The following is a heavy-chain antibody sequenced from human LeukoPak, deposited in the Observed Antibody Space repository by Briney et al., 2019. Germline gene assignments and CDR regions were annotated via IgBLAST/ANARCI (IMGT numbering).Heavy chain of an antibody. CDR2: TRNKANSYTT. Sequence: PGGSLRLSCAASGFTFSDHYMDWVRQAPGKGLEWVGRTRNKANSYTTEYAASVKGRFTISRDDSKNSLYLQMNSLKTEDTAVYYCVRTCGARGDLGFDYWGQGTLVTVSS. D-gene: IGHD3-16*01. J-gene: IGHJ4*02. V-gene: IGHV3-72*01. CDR1: GFTFSDHY. CDR3: VRTCGARGDLGFDY.